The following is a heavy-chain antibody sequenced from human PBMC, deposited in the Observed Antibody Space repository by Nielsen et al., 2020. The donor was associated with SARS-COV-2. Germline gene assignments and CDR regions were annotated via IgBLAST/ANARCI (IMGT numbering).Heavy chain of an antibody. J-gene: IGHJ4*02. CDR2: IYYSGST. Sequence: WIRQPPGKGLEWIGSIYYSGSTYYNLSLKSRVTISVDTSKNQFSLKLSSVTAADTAVYYCARRRAGLYGSGSYYPIFFDYWGQGTLVTVSS. D-gene: IGHD3-10*01. CDR3: ARRRAGLYGSGSYYPIFFDY. V-gene: IGHV4-39*01.